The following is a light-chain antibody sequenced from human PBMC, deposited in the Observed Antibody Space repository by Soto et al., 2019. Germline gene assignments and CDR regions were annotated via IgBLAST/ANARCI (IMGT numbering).Light chain of an antibody. V-gene: IGLV2-14*01. CDR3: SAYTTSNTLI. CDR1: SSDVGGYDY. J-gene: IGLJ1*01. CDR2: EVN. Sequence: ALAQPASVSGSPGQSVTISCTGTSSDVGGYDYVSWYQQHPGTAPKLILYEVNNRPSGVSNRFSGSKSGNTASLIISGLQTEDEANYYCSAYTTSNTLIFGTGTKVTV.